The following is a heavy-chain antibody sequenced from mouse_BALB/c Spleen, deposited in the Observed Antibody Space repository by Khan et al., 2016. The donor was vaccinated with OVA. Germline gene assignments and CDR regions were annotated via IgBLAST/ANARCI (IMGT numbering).Heavy chain of an antibody. J-gene: IGHJ2*01. CDR3: AKIYGGDFDY. CDR2: ISYSGNT. CDR1: GYSITSDYA. D-gene: IGHD1-1*01. Sequence: EVQLQESGPGLVKPSPSLSLTCTVTGYSITSDYAWNWIRQFPGNKLEWMGHISYSGNTKYNPSLKSRISITRDTSKNQFFLQLNSVTTEDTATDYCAKIYGGDFDYWGQGTTLTVSS. V-gene: IGHV3-2*02.